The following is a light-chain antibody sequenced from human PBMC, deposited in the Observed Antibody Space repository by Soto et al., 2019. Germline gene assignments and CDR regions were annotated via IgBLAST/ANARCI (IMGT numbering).Light chain of an antibody. Sequence: HSVLTQPPSVSAAPGQKVTISCSGSSSNIGNNYVSWYQQLPGTAPKLLIYDNDKRPSGIPDRFSGSKSGTSATLDITGLQTGDEADYYCGTWDSSLSAGVFGGGTKLTVL. CDR3: GTWDSSLSAGV. CDR2: DND. CDR1: SSNIGNNY. V-gene: IGLV1-51*01. J-gene: IGLJ3*02.